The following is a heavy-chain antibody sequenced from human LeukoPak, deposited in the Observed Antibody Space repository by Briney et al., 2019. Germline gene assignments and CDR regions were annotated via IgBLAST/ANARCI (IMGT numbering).Heavy chain of an antibody. CDR2: IWYDGSKK. CDR3: ARDTSYGTGKRNFDY. V-gene: IGHV3-33*01. CDR1: GFPFSSYG. D-gene: IGHD5-18*01. Sequence: GGSLNLSCAASGFPFSSYGMHWVRPAPGKGLEWVAVIWYDGSKKYYADPVKGRFTISRDNSKNTLYLQMNSLRAEDTAVYYCARDTSYGTGKRNFDYWGQGTLVTVSS. J-gene: IGHJ4*02.